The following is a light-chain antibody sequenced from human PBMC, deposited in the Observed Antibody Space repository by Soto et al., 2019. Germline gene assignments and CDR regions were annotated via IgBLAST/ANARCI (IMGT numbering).Light chain of an antibody. CDR2: GNS. V-gene: IGLV1-40*01. Sequence: QSVLTQPPSVSGATGQRVTISCTGSSSNIGAGYDVDWYQQLPGTAPKLLIYGNSNRPSGVPDRFSGSKSGTSASLAITGLQAEDEADYYCQSYDSSLSGWVFGGVTKVTVL. J-gene: IGLJ3*02. CDR3: QSYDSSLSGWV. CDR1: SSNIGAGYD.